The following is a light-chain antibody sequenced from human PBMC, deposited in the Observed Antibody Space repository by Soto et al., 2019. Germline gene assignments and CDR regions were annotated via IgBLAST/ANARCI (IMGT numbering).Light chain of an antibody. CDR1: SSNIGSNT. Sequence: QSVLTQPPSASGTPGQRVTISCSGSSSNIGSNTVNWYQQLPGTAPKLLIYSNNQRPSGVPDRFSGSKSGTSASLAISGLQSEDEAFYYCGSSAGIYHYLVFGGGTKLTVL. CDR3: GSSAGIYHYLV. J-gene: IGLJ3*02. CDR2: SNN. V-gene: IGLV1-44*01.